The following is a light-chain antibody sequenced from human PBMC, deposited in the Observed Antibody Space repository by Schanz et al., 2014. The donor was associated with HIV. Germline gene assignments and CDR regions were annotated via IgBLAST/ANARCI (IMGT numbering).Light chain of an antibody. CDR3: QQYDTYPYT. CDR2: DAS. CDR1: QSVSSN. J-gene: IGKJ2*01. Sequence: EIMMTQSPATLYMSPGERATLSCRASQSVSSNLGWYQQKPGQAPRLLIYDASNRATGIPARFSGSGSGTDFTLTISSLQPDDFATYYCQQYDTYPYTFGRGTKLET. V-gene: IGKV3D-15*01.